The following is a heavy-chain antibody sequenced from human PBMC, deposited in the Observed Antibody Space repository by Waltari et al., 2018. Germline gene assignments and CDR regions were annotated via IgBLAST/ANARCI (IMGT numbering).Heavy chain of an antibody. CDR2: INHSGVA. CDR1: GGSFSGYY. CDR3: ARGPWAASYYSHYYRDV. V-gene: IGHV4-34*01. D-gene: IGHD2-15*01. Sequence: QVQLQQWGAGLLKPSETLSLTCVVYGGSFSGYYWTWIRQPPGKGLEWIGQINHSGVADYNPALKSRVTISSDTSRNQVSLNLKSVTAADSAVYYCARGPWAASYYSHYYRDVWGKGTTVAISS. J-gene: IGHJ6*03.